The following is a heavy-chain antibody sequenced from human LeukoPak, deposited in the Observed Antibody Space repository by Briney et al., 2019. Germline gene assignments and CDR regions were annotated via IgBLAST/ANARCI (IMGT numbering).Heavy chain of an antibody. J-gene: IGHJ5*02. CDR1: GGSLRSFY. D-gene: IGHD3-3*01. Sequence: PSENLSLNCNFSGGSLRSFYFGLVREPPGKGTGGVWYIYTSGTTKYNPSLKSRLTMSVDTSNSQFLLKLSSVTAADTAVYYCARHGDFWDGRSWFDPWGQGTLVTVSS. V-gene: IGHV4-4*09. CDR2: IYTSGTT. CDR3: ARHGDFWDGRSWFDP.